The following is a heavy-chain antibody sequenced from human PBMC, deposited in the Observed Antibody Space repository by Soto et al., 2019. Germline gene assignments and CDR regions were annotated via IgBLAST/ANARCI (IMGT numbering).Heavy chain of an antibody. CDR1: GGTFSSYA. CDR2: IIPIFGTA. D-gene: IGHD6-13*01. V-gene: IGHV1-69*13. Sequence: AASVKVSCKASGGTFSSYAISWVRQAPGQGLEWMGGIIPIFGTANYAQKFQGRVTITADESTSTAYMELSSLRSEDTAVYYCARETSSWLDFDYWGQGTLVTVSS. CDR3: ARETSSWLDFDY. J-gene: IGHJ4*02.